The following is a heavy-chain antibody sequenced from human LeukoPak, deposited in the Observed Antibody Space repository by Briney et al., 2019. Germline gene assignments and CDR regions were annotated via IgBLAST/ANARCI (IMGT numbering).Heavy chain of an antibody. CDR3: TRDGAVGEPFDC. CDR1: GFTFSTYW. D-gene: IGHD3-10*01. CDR2: INSDGSTT. Sequence: GGSLRLSCAASGFTFSTYWLWWVRQVAGKGLVWVSRINSDGSTTNYADSVKGRFTISRDNAENTLYLQMNSLSAEDTAVYYCTRDGAVGEPFDCWGQGALVTVSA. V-gene: IGHV3-74*01. J-gene: IGHJ4*02.